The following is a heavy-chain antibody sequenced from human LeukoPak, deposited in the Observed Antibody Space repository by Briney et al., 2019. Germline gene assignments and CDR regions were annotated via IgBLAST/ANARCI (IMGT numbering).Heavy chain of an antibody. Sequence: PGGSLRLSCAASGFTFSSYSMNWVRQAPGKGLEWVSGISPSGGITYYTDSVKGRFTISRDNSKNTVSLQMNSLRGEDTAVYYCARGYSGYANPLDYWGQGTLVTVSS. CDR3: ARGYSGYANPLDY. V-gene: IGHV3-23*01. D-gene: IGHD5-12*01. CDR2: ISPSGGIT. J-gene: IGHJ4*02. CDR1: GFTFSSYS.